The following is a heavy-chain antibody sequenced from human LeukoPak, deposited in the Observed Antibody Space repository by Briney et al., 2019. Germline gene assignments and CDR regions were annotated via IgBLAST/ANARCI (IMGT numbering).Heavy chain of an antibody. CDR3: ASRSIFGVHFDY. CDR2: ISGSGGST. D-gene: IGHD3-3*01. Sequence: GESLKISCAASGFTFSSYAMSWVRQAPGKGLEWVSAISGSGGSTYYADSVKGRFTISRDNSKNTLYLQMNSLRAEDTAVYYCASRSIFGVHFDYWGQGTLVTVSS. J-gene: IGHJ4*02. CDR1: GFTFSSYA. V-gene: IGHV3-23*01.